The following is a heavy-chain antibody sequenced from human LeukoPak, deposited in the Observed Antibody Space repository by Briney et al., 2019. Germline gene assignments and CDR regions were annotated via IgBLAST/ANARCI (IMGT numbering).Heavy chain of an antibody. CDR3: ARDQEGFDY. Sequence: ASVKVSCKASGYTFTSYYIHWVRQAPGQGLEWMGMIYPRDGSTSYAQRFQDRVTVTRDTSTSTVHMELSGLRSEDTAVYYCARDQEGFDYWGQGTLVTVSS. CDR1: GYTFTSYY. J-gene: IGHJ4*02. V-gene: IGHV1-46*01. CDR2: IYPRDGST.